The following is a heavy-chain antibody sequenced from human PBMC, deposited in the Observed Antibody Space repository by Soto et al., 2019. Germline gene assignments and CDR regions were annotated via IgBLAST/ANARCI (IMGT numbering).Heavy chain of an antibody. J-gene: IGHJ5*02. CDR3: AREEWENWFDP. D-gene: IGHD1-26*01. CDR1: GGSISSGGYY. CDR2: IYYSGST. V-gene: IGHV4-31*03. Sequence: PSETLSLTCTVSGGSISSGGYYWSWIRQHPGKGLEWIGYIYYSGSTYYNPSLKSRVTISVDTSNNQFSLKLSSVAAADTAVYYCAREEWENWFDPWGQGTLVTVSS.